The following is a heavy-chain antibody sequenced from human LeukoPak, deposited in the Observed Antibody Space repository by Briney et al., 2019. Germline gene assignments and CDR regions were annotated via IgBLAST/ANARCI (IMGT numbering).Heavy chain of an antibody. J-gene: IGHJ5*02. CDR2: ISYDGSNK. Sequence: GGSLRLSCAASGFTFSSYGMHWVRQAPGKGLEWVAVISYDGSNKYYADSVKGRFTISRDNSKNTLYLQMNSLRAEDTAVYYCARDRGWNYGVNWFDPWGQGTLVTVSS. CDR1: GFTFSSYG. V-gene: IGHV3-30*03. D-gene: IGHD1-7*01. CDR3: ARDRGWNYGVNWFDP.